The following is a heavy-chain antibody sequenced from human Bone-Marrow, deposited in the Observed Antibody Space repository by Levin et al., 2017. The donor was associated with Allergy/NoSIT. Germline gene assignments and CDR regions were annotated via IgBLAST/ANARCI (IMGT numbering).Heavy chain of an antibody. V-gene: IGHV1-2*02. CDR2: INPNGGST. CDR1: GYTFTGHY. CDR3: ARDVYDFLTGQSMVVDAFDI. D-gene: IGHD3-9*01. Sequence: PLASVKVSCKASGYTFTGHYMHWIRQAPGQGLEWMGWINPNGGSTKYAQNFQGRVTMTRDTSISTAYMELSRLRSDDTAVYYCARDVYDFLTGQSMVVDAFDIWGQGTMVTVSS. J-gene: IGHJ3*02.